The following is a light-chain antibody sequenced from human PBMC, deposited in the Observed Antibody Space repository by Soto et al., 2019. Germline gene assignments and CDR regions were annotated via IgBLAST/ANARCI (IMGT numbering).Light chain of an antibody. Sequence: EIVLTQSPATLSLSPGERATLSCRASQSVSTYLAWYQQRPGQAPRLLIYDASNRATGIPARFSGSGSGTDLTLTISSLEPEDFAVYYCQQRGNWPLTFGGGTRVEIK. V-gene: IGKV3-11*01. CDR1: QSVSTY. J-gene: IGKJ4*01. CDR3: QQRGNWPLT. CDR2: DAS.